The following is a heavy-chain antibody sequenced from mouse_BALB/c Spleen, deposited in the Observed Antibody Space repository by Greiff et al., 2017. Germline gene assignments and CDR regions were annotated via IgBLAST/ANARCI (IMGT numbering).Heavy chain of an antibody. Sequence: EVQLQESGPGLVKPSQSLSLTCTVTGYSITSDYAWNWIRQFPGNKLEWMGYISYSGSTSYNPSLKSRISITRDTSKNQFFLQLNSVTTEDTATYYCARGPNRYDLGYAMDYWGQGTSVTVSS. D-gene: IGHD2-14*01. J-gene: IGHJ4*01. CDR1: GYSITSDYA. CDR3: ARGPNRYDLGYAMDY. V-gene: IGHV3-2*02. CDR2: ISYSGST.